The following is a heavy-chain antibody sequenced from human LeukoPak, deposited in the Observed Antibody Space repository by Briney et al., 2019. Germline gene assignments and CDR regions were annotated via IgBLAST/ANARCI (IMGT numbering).Heavy chain of an antibody. CDR3: VRASTTVPNLLDY. CDR1: GFTFSRSA. Sequence: SGGSLRLSCAASGFTFSRSAVHWVRQAPGKGLEWVAVISHDGSNTDYTDSVKGRFTISRDNSKNTLYLQMNSLRAEDTAVYYCVRASTTVPNLLDYWGQGTLVTVSS. CDR2: ISHDGSNT. J-gene: IGHJ4*02. D-gene: IGHD4-17*01. V-gene: IGHV3-30*03.